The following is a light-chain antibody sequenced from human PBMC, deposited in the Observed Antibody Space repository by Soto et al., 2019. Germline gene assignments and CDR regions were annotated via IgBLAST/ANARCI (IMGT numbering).Light chain of an antibody. V-gene: IGLV2-14*03. CDR1: SGDVGAYNY. CDR2: DVT. Sequence: QSALTQPASISGSPGQSVAISCTGTSGDVGAYNYVSWYQQHPGKAPKLMIFDVTNRPSGVSTRFSGSKSGDTASLTISGLQAEDEADYYCSSYTTSNTQVFGGGTKLTVL. CDR3: SSYTTSNTQV. J-gene: IGLJ2*01.